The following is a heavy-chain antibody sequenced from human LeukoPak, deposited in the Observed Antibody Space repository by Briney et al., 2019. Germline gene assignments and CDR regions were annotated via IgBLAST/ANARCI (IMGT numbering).Heavy chain of an antibody. CDR3: ARDQGGSYYYYYMDV. Sequence: PGGSLRLSCAASGFTFSDYYMSWIRQAPGKGLEWVSYISSSGSTIYYADSVKGRITISRDNAKNSLYLQMNSLRAEDTAVYYCARDQGGSYYYYYMDVWGKGTTVTVSS. CDR1: GFTFSDYY. CDR2: ISSSGSTI. J-gene: IGHJ6*03. D-gene: IGHD2-15*01. V-gene: IGHV3-11*04.